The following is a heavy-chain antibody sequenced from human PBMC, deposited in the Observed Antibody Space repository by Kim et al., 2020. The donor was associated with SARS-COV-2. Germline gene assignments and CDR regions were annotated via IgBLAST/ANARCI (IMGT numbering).Heavy chain of an antibody. V-gene: IGHV3-23*01. CDR2: ISGSGGST. J-gene: IGHJ4*02. CDR1: GFTFSSYA. CDR3: AKDWGYCSSTSCYGMADGFDY. Sequence: GGSLRLSRAASGFTFSSYAMSWVRQAPGKGLEWVSAISGSGGSTYYADSVKGRFTISRDNSKNTLYLQMNSLRAEDTAVYYCAKDWGYCSSTSCYGMADGFDYWGQGTLVTVSS. D-gene: IGHD2-2*01.